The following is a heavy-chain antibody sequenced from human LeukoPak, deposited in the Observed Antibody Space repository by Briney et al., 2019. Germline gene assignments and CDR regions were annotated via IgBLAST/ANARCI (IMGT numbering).Heavy chain of an antibody. J-gene: IGHJ3*02. Sequence: GESLKISCKGSGYSFTSYWIGWVRQMPGKGLEWMGIIYPGDPDTRYSPSFQGQVTISADKSISTAYLQWSSLKASDTAMYYCARHKGAEYYGSGSAFDIWGQGTMVTVSS. CDR2: IYPGDPDT. D-gene: IGHD3-10*01. CDR3: ARHKGAEYYGSGSAFDI. V-gene: IGHV5-51*01. CDR1: GYSFTSYW.